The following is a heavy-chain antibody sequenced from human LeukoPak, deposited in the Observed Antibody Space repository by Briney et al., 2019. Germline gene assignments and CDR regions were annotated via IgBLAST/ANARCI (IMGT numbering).Heavy chain of an antibody. D-gene: IGHD3-3*01. Sequence: SETLSLTCTVAGGSISSSSYYWSWIRQPPGKGLEWIGSIYYSGSTYYNPSLKSRVTISVDTSKNQFSLMLCSVTAGDRAVYYCAILREDRSLFCWGQGTMVTVSS. CDR1: GGSISSSSYY. V-gene: IGHV4-39*01. J-gene: IGHJ3*01. CDR2: IYYSGST. CDR3: AILREDRSLFC.